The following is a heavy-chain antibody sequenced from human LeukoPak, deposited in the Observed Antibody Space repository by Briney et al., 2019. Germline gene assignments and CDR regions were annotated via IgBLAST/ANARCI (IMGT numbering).Heavy chain of an antibody. V-gene: IGHV3-13*01. Sequence: GGSLRLSCAASGFTFSTYDFHWVRQVTGKGLQWVSAIGAGFDTYYQDSVKGRFTISRDNAKRSLFLQMNSLGAEDTAVYYCARAVGVGSYYFDYWGQGTLVTASS. CDR1: GFTFSTYD. J-gene: IGHJ4*02. CDR2: IGAGFDT. D-gene: IGHD3-10*01. CDR3: ARAVGVGSYYFDY.